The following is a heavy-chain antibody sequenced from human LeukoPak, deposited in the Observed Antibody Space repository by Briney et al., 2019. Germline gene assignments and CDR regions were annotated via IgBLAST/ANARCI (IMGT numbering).Heavy chain of an antibody. CDR3: TRDKMAENDAFDL. Sequence: WIRQPPGKGLEWVGFIRSKAYGGTTDYAASVKGRFTISRDDSKSIAYLQMNSLKTEDTAVYYCTRDKMAENDAFDLWGQGTLVTVSS. J-gene: IGHJ3*01. V-gene: IGHV3-49*02. D-gene: IGHD2-8*01. CDR2: IRSKAYGGTT.